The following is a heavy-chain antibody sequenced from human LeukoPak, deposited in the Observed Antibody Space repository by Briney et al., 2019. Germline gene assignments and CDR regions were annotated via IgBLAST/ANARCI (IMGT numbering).Heavy chain of an antibody. Sequence: GASVKVSCKAPGYTFTSYGISWVRQAPGQGLEWMGWISAYNGNTNYAQKLQGRVTMTTDTSTSTAYMELRSLRSDDTAVYYCARDSDCSSTSCYEGYYYYGMDVWGQGTTVTVSS. D-gene: IGHD2-2*01. V-gene: IGHV1-18*01. CDR1: GYTFTSYG. CDR2: ISAYNGNT. J-gene: IGHJ6*02. CDR3: ARDSDCSSTSCYEGYYYYGMDV.